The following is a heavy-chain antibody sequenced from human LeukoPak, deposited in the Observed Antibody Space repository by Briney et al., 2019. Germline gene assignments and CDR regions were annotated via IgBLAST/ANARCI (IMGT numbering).Heavy chain of an antibody. J-gene: IGHJ3*02. Sequence: ASVKVSCKASGYTFTSYGISGVRQAPGQGLEWRGWISAYNGNTNYAQKPQGRVTMTTDKSTSTAYMELRSLRSDDTAVYYCARERYDFWSGLTDAFDIWGQGTMVTVSS. CDR2: ISAYNGNT. CDR1: GYTFTSYG. V-gene: IGHV1-18*01. D-gene: IGHD3-3*01. CDR3: ARERYDFWSGLTDAFDI.